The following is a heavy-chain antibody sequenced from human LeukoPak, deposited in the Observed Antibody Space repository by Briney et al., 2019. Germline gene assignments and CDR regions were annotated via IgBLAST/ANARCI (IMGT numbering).Heavy chain of an antibody. CDR1: GGSFSVYY. Sequence: SETLSLTCAVSGGSFSVYYWGWLRQSPGKGLEWIGEVSDGAGTDYNPSLKSRVTISVDTSKNQVSLRLSSVTAADTAVYYCARGREVGRSRGTLYYGMDVWGQGTTVIVSS. V-gene: IGHV4-34*01. D-gene: IGHD1-7*01. CDR2: VSDGAGT. J-gene: IGHJ6*02. CDR3: ARGREVGRSRGTLYYGMDV.